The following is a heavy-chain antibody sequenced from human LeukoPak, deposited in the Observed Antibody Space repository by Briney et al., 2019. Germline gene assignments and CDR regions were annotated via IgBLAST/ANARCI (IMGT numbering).Heavy chain of an antibody. J-gene: IGHJ6*03. CDR1: GGSISSHY. CDR2: IYYSGST. D-gene: IGHD4-11*01. Sequence: SETLSLTCTVSGGSISSHYWSWIRQPPGKGLEWIGYIYYSGSTNYNPSLKSRVTISVDTSKNQFSLKLSSVTAADTAVYYCARVAPYSSYYMDVWGKGTTVTVSS. V-gene: IGHV4-59*11. CDR3: ARVAPYSSYYMDV.